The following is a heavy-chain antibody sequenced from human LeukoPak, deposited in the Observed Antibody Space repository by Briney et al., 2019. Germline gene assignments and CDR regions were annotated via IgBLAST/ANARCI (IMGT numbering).Heavy chain of an antibody. J-gene: IGHJ6*04. CDR2: ISCDGSNK. D-gene: IGHD3-10*01. Sequence: GGSLRLSCAASGFTFSSYGMHWVRQAPGKGLEWVAVISCDGSNKYYADSVKGRFTISRDNSKNTLYLQMNSLRAEDTAVYYCAKLPGGSGSYFDYYYGMDVWGKGTTVTVSS. V-gene: IGHV3-30*18. CDR1: GFTFSSYG. CDR3: AKLPGGSGSYFDYYYGMDV.